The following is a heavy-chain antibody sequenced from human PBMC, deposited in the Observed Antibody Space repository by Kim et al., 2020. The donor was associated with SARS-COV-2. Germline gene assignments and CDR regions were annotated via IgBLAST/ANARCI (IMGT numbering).Heavy chain of an antibody. CDR1: GFSFSSLG. V-gene: IGHV3-30*03. CDR3: ARAREKSFDY. CDR2: ISNDETYK. Sequence: GGSLRLSCAASGFSFSSLGIHWVRQAPGKGLEWVAFISNDETYKNYADSVKGRFTISRDNSKNTVDLQMNSLRVEDTAVYYCARAREKSFDYWGQGTLFPVSS. J-gene: IGHJ4*02.